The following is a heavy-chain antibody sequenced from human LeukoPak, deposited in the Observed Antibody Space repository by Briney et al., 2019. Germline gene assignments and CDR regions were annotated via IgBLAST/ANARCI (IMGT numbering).Heavy chain of an antibody. J-gene: IGHJ4*02. V-gene: IGHV4-59*01. CDR1: GGSISSYY. CDR2: IYYSGST. CDR3: AGSTSDLDY. Sequence: SETLSLTCTVSGGSISSYYWRWIRQPPGKGLEWIGYIYYSGSTNYNPSLKSRVTISVDTSKNQFSLKLSSVTAADTAVYYCAGSTSDLDYWGQGTLVTVSS.